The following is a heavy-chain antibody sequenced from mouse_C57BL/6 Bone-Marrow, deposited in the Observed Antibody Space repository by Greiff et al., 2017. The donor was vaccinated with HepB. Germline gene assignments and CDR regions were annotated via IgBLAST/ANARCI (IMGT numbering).Heavy chain of an antibody. CDR2: ILPGSGST. CDR1: GYTFTGYW. Sequence: VKLQESGAELMKPGASVKLSCKATGYTFTGYWIEWVKQRPGHGLEWIGEILPGSGSTNYNEKFKGKATFTADTSSNTAYMQLSSLTTEDSAIYYCARRGLWLRRGFWYFDVWGTGTTVTVSS. J-gene: IGHJ1*03. CDR3: ARRGLWLRRGFWYFDV. D-gene: IGHD2-2*01. V-gene: IGHV1-9*01.